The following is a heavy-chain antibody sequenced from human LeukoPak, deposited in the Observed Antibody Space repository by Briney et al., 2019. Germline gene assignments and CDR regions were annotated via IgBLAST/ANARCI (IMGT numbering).Heavy chain of an antibody. Sequence: SLKLSCAASGFTFDDYAMHWVRQAPGKGLEWVSGISWNSGKIGYADSVKGRFTISRDNAKNSLYLQMSSLRAEDTALYYCAKSLHIVVVTAIQADAFDIWGQGTMVTVSS. J-gene: IGHJ3*02. CDR2: ISWNSGKI. CDR3: AKSLHIVVVTAIQADAFDI. D-gene: IGHD2-21*02. V-gene: IGHV3-9*01. CDR1: GFTFDDYA.